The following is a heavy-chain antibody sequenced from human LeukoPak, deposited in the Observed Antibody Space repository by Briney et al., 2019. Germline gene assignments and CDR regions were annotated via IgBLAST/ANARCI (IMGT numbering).Heavy chain of an antibody. CDR1: GLTFSSYA. J-gene: IGHJ5*02. V-gene: IGHV3-23*01. CDR2: ISGSGGST. CDR3: VTGGTGDWFDP. D-gene: IGHD1-26*01. Sequence: GGSLRLFRETSGLTFSSYAISRIHHAPGKGLEWVSAISGSGGSTYYADSVKGRFTISRDNSKNTLYLQMNSLRAEDTAVYYCVTGGTGDWFDPWGQGTLVTVSS.